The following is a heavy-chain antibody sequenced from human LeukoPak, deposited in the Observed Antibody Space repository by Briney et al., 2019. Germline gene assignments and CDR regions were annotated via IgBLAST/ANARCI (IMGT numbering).Heavy chain of an antibody. CDR1: GGSFSGYY. CDR3: ASFDPLGYCSSTSCQNENWFDP. V-gene: IGHV4-34*01. D-gene: IGHD2-2*01. Sequence: SETQSLTCAVYGGSFSGYYWSWIRQPPGRGLEWIGEINHSGSTNYNPSLKSRVTISVDTSKNQFSLKLSSVTAADTAVYYCASFDPLGYCSSTSCQNENWFDPWGQGTLVTVSS. CDR2: INHSGST. J-gene: IGHJ5*02.